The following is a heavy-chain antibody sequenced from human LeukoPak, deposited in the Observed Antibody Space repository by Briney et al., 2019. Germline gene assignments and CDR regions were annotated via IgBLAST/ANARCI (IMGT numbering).Heavy chain of an antibody. CDR2: MNPNSGNT. CDR1: GYTFTSYD. D-gene: IGHD5-18*01. CDR3: ALPLTYRGYSYGYGGSFDY. V-gene: IGHV1-8*01. J-gene: IGHJ4*02. Sequence: ASVKVSCKASGYTFTSYDINWVRQATGQGLEWMGWMNPNSGNTGYTQKFQGRVTITRNTFISTAYMELSSLTSEDTAVYYCALPLTYRGYSYGYGGSFDYWSQGTLVTVSS.